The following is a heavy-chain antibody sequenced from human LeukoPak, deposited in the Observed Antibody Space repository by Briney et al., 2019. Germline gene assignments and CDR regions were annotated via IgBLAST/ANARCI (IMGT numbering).Heavy chain of an antibody. CDR3: AKGTIGGYYGTDY. D-gene: IGHD1-26*01. CDR2: ISGSGGST. Sequence: GGSLRLSCAASGFTFSSYAMSWVRQAPGKGLGWVSAISGSGGSTYYADSVKGRFTISRDNSKNTLYLQMNSLRAEDTAVYYCAKGTIGGYYGTDYWGQGTLVTVSS. J-gene: IGHJ4*02. V-gene: IGHV3-23*01. CDR1: GFTFSSYA.